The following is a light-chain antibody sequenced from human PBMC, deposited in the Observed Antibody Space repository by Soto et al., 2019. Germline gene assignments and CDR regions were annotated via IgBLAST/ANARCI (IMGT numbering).Light chain of an antibody. J-gene: IGLJ1*01. CDR2: EGT. Sequence: QSVLAQPASGSGSPGQSIAISCTGTGSVVGSYNLVSWYQQHPGKAPKLMIYEGTKRPSGVSNRFSGSKSGDTASLTISGLQAEDEADYYCCSSAGSSLYVFGSGTKVTVL. CDR1: GSVVGSYNL. CDR3: CSSAGSSLYV. V-gene: IGLV2-23*01.